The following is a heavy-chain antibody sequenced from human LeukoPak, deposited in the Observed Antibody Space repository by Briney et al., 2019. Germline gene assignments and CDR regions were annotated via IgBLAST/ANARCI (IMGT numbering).Heavy chain of an antibody. Sequence: SETLSLTCTVSGGSITTYYWSWIRQPAGEALEWIGRIYSSGSTNYNPSLKSRVTMSVDKSKNQFSLRLTSVTAADMAVYYCARDKAGSSSVDYWGQGTLVTVSS. J-gene: IGHJ4*02. CDR3: ARDKAGSSSVDY. CDR2: IYSSGST. D-gene: IGHD6-13*01. CDR1: GGSITTYY. V-gene: IGHV4-4*07.